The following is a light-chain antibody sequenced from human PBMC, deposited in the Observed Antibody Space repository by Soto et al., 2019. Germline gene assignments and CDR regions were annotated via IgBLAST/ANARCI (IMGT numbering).Light chain of an antibody. CDR2: AAS. V-gene: IGKV1-39*01. CDR1: QSISNH. CDR3: QQSYSSPPT. J-gene: IGKJ1*01. Sequence: DIQMTQSPSSLSASVEDRFIITCRASQSISNHLNWYQQKPGKAPKLLIFAASSLQSGVPSRFSGSRSGPDFTLTISSLQPEDFATYYRQQSYSSPPTFGQGTKVDIK.